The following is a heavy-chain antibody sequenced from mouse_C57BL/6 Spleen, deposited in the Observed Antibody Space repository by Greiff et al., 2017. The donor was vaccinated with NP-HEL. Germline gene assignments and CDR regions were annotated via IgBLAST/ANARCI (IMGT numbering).Heavy chain of an antibody. CDR2: INYDGSST. Sequence: DVQLVESEGGLVQPGSSMKLSCTASGFTFSDYYMAWVRQVPEKGLEWVANINYDGSSTYYLDSLKSRFIISRDNAKNILYLQVSSLKSEDTATYYCARGGTFAYWGQGTLVTVSA. CDR3: ARGGTFAY. V-gene: IGHV5-16*01. CDR1: GFTFSDYY. J-gene: IGHJ3*01.